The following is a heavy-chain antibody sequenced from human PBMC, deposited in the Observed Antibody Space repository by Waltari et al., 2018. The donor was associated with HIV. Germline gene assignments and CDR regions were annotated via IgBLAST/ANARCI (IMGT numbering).Heavy chain of an antibody. V-gene: IGHV4-59*01. CDR1: GGSISSYY. D-gene: IGHD3-16*01. CDR2: IYYSGST. J-gene: IGHJ6*02. Sequence: QVQLQESGPGLVKPSETLSLTCTVSGGSISSYYWSWIRQPPGKGLEVIGSIYYSGSTNHNPSLKSRVTISVDTSKNQFSPKLSSVTAADTAVYYCARDRPRPGGGMDVWGQGTTVTVSS. CDR3: ARDRPRPGGGMDV.